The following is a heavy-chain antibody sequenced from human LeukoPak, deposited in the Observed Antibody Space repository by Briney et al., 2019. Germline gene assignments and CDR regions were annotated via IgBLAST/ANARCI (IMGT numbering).Heavy chain of an antibody. CDR2: IYPGDSDT. Sequence: GESLKISCKGSGYIFTNYWIGWVRQMSGKGLEWMGVIYPGDSDTRYRPAFQGQVNISADKSISTTYLQWRSLKASDTAMYYCARRYSGSYLVDYWGQGTLVIVSS. V-gene: IGHV5-51*01. CDR1: GYIFTNYW. CDR3: ARRYSGSYLVDY. J-gene: IGHJ4*02. D-gene: IGHD1-26*01.